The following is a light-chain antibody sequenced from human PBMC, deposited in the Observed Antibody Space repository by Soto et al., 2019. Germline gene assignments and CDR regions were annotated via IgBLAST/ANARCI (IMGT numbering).Light chain of an antibody. J-gene: IGLJ3*02. CDR2: RNN. CDR3: ATWYDSLRGVV. V-gene: IGLV1-47*01. CDR1: NANIVSNY. Sequence: QSVLTQPPSASGTPGQRGTISCSGSNANIVSNYVYCYQQLPGTSPKLLIYRNNEWPSGVPDRFSGSKSGTSASLAISGLRSEDEADYYCATWYDSLRGVVFGGGTKLTVL.